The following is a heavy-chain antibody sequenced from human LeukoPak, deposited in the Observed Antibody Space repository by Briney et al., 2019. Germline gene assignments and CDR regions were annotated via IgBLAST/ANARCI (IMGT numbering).Heavy chain of an antibody. V-gene: IGHV4-59*12. CDR1: GGSISSYY. CDR2: IYYTGST. D-gene: IGHD3-10*01. J-gene: IGHJ6*02. Sequence: SETLSLTCTVSGGSISSYYWSWIRQPPGKGLEWIGYIYYTGSTDYNPSLKSRVAISVDTSKNQFSLKLSSVTAADTAVYYCARDRAVRGLYGMDVWGQGTTVTVSS. CDR3: ARDRAVRGLYGMDV.